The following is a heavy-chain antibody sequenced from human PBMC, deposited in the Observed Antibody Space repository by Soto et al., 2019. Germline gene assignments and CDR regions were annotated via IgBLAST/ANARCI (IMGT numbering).Heavy chain of an antibody. J-gene: IGHJ4*02. CDR2: ISPGGDRI. D-gene: IGHD6-19*01. Sequence: EVQLVESGGGLVQPGGSLRLSCVASGFMFDSYAMNWVRQAPGKGLEWVSYISPGGDRIYYAESLKGRITISRDNARNSLSLKMNLLSDEDTAVYYCTKSADSAGWGVDFWGQGTLVTVSS. CDR3: TKSADSAGWGVDF. V-gene: IGHV3-48*02. CDR1: GFMFDSYA.